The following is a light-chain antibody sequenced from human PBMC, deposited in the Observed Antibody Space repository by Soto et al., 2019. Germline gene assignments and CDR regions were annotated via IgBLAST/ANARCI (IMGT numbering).Light chain of an antibody. CDR1: QSVSSNY. CDR3: HQYGSSPPT. V-gene: IGKV3-20*01. CDR2: GAS. Sequence: EIVLTQSPGTLSLSPGERATLSCRASQSVSSNYLAWYQRKPGQAPRLLIDGASIRATDIPRRFSGSGSGTDLTLNITRLEPEDLAVYYCHQYGSSPPTFGLGTKVEFK. J-gene: IGKJ1*01.